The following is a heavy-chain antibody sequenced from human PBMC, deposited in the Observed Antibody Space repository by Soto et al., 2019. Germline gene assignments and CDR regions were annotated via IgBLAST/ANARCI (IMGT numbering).Heavy chain of an antibody. J-gene: IGHJ5*02. CDR2: IIPIFGTA. CDR3: ARVPAAGNNWFDP. Sequence: SVKVSCKASGGTFSSYAISWVRQAPGQGLEWMGGIIPIFGTASYAQKFQGRVTITADESTSTAYMELSSLRSEDTAVYYCARVPAAGNNWFDPWGQGTLVTVS. D-gene: IGHD6-25*01. V-gene: IGHV1-69*13. CDR1: GGTFSSYA.